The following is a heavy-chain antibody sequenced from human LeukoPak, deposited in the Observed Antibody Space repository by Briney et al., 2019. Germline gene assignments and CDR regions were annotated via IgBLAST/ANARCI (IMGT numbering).Heavy chain of an antibody. V-gene: IGHV3-23*01. Sequence: QPGGSLRLSCAASGFTFSSYVMSWVRQAPGKGLEWVSGISGSGGSIKYADSVKGRFTTSRDNSKNTLYLQMNSLRAEDTAVYYCAKRPYYDSSGFNYYFDYWGQGTLVTVSS. J-gene: IGHJ4*02. D-gene: IGHD3-22*01. CDR1: GFTFSSYV. CDR2: ISGSGGSI. CDR3: AKRPYYDSSGFNYYFDY.